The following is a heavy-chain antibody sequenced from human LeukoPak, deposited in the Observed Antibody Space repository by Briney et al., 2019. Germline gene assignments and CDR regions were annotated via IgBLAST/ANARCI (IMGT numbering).Heavy chain of an antibody. D-gene: IGHD3-22*01. CDR3: ASSKGSSGYYYLGY. CDR1: GFTFSSYS. J-gene: IGHJ4*02. V-gene: IGHV3-48*01. CDR2: ISSSSSTI. Sequence: GGSLRLSCAASGFTFSSYSMNWVRQAPGKGLEWVSYISSSSSTIYYADSVKGRFTISRDNAKNSLYLQMNSLRAEDTAVYYCASSKGSSGYYYLGYWGQETLVTVSS.